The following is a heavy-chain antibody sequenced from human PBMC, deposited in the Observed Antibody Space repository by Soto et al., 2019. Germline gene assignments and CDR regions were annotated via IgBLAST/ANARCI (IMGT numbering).Heavy chain of an antibody. D-gene: IGHD3-3*01. CDR1: GFTFSSYA. Sequence: RRLSFSASGFTFSSYAMHWVRQAPGKGLEYVSAISSNGGSTYYADSVKGRFTISRDNSKNTLYLQMSSLRAEDTAVYYCAALNYDFWNYYYYGMDVWGQGTTVTVSS. V-gene: IGHV3-64D*06. CDR3: AALNYDFWNYYYYGMDV. CDR2: ISSNGGST. J-gene: IGHJ6*02.